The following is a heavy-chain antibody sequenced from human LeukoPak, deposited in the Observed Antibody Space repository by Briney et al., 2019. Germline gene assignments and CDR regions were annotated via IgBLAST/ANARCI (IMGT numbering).Heavy chain of an antibody. CDR3: ARDTGYSYGQGY. J-gene: IGHJ4*02. V-gene: IGHV1-2*06. CDR1: GYTFTGYY. D-gene: IGHD5-18*01. CDR2: INPNSGGT. Sequence: ASVKVSCKASGYTFTGYYMHWVRQAPGQGLEWMGRINPNSGGTNYTQKFQGRVTMTRDTSISTAYMELSRLRSDDTAVYYCARDTGYSYGQGYWGQGTLVTVSS.